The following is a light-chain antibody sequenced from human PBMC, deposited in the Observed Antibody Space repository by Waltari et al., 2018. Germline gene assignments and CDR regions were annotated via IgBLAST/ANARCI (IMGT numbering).Light chain of an antibody. CDR1: QSVSSNY. CDR3: QQYGSSPLT. CDR2: GAS. Sequence: QSPGTLSLSPGERATLSCRASQSVSSNYLAWYQQKPGQAPRLLIYGASSRATGIPDRFSGSGSGTDFTLTISRLEPEDFAVYYCQQYGSSPLTFGQGTKLEIK. V-gene: IGKV3-20*01. J-gene: IGKJ2*01.